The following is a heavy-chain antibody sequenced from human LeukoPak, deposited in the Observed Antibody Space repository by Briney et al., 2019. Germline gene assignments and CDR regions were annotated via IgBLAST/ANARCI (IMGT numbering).Heavy chain of an antibody. J-gene: IGHJ4*02. V-gene: IGHV3-11*01. Sequence: GGSLRLSCAASGFTFSDYYMSWIRQAPGKGLEWVSYISSSGSTLYYADSVKGRITISRDNAKNSLYLQMNSLRAEDTAVYYCARRRYNWNAIDYWGQGTLVTVSS. CDR3: ARRRYNWNAIDY. CDR2: ISSSGSTL. D-gene: IGHD1-20*01. CDR1: GFTFSDYY.